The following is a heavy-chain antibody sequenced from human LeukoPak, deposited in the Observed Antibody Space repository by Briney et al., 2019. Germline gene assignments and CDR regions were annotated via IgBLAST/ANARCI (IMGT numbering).Heavy chain of an antibody. CDR1: GGSVSSGSYY. CDR2: IYYSGST. Sequence: SETLSLTCTVSGGSVSSGSYYWSWIRQPPGKGLEWIGYIYYSGSTNYNPSLKSRVTISVDTSKNQFSLKLSSVTAADTAVYYCARAWVITGTPYYFDYWGQGTLVTVSS. D-gene: IGHD1-7*01. J-gene: IGHJ4*02. CDR3: ARAWVITGTPYYFDY. V-gene: IGHV4-61*01.